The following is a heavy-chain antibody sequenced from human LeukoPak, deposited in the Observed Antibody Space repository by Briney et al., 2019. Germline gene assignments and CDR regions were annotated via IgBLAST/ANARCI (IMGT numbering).Heavy chain of an antibody. CDR3: ASGYCSGGSCYFGY. CDR2: ISSSGSTI. V-gene: IGHV3-48*03. Sequence: GGSLRLSCAASGFTFSSYEMNWVRQAPGKGLEWVSYISSSGSTIYYADSVKGRFTISRDNSKNTLYLQMNSLRAEDTAVYYCASGYCSGGSCYFGYWGQGTLVTVSS. CDR1: GFTFSSYE. D-gene: IGHD2-15*01. J-gene: IGHJ4*02.